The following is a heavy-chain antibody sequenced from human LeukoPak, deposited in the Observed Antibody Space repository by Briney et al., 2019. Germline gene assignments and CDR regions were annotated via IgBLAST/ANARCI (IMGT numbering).Heavy chain of an antibody. CDR3: AREGPGIPSRSTTFDY. CDR2: ISNDGGRT. V-gene: IGHV3-23*01. Sequence: GGSLRLSCAASGFTFSNNAMSWVRQAPGKGLEWVSAISNDGGRTYYADSVKGRFTISRDNSKNTLYLEMNSLRAEDTAVYFCAREGPGIPSRSTTFDYWGQGTLVTVSS. CDR1: GFTFSNNA. D-gene: IGHD3-16*02. J-gene: IGHJ4*02.